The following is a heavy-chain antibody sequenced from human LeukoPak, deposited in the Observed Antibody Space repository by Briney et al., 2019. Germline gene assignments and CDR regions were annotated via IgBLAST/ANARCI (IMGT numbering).Heavy chain of an antibody. Sequence: PGGSLRLSCAASGFTFDDYGMSWVRQAPGKGLEWVSGINWNGGSTGYADSVKGRFTISRDNSKNTLYLQMNSLRVEDTAVYYCAQGYSSGWYPHWGQGSLVSVSS. CDR1: GFTFDDYG. D-gene: IGHD6-19*01. J-gene: IGHJ4*02. CDR2: INWNGGST. CDR3: AQGYSSGWYPH. V-gene: IGHV3-20*04.